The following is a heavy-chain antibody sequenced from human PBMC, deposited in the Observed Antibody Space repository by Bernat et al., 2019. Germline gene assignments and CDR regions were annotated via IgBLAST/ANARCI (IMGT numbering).Heavy chain of an antibody. D-gene: IGHD3-16*01. CDR2: INPDGSAR. V-gene: IGHV3-7*01. CDR3: ARDRAYSCFDY. CDR1: GFSFSESW. J-gene: IGHJ4*02. Sequence: EVQLVESGGALAQPGGSLRLSCAGSGFSFSESWMTWVRQTPGKGLERVAGINPDGSARSYVDSVKGRFTISRDNAKSSVDLQMDNLRADDSAVYFCARDRAYSCFDYWGQGTLVTVSS.